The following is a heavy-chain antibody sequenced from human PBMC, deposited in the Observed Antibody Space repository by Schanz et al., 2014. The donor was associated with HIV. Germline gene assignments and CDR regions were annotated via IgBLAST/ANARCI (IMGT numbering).Heavy chain of an antibody. CDR1: GFTFSSYG. Sequence: QVELVESGGGVVQPGRSLRLSCAASGFTFSSYGMHWVRQAPGKGLEWVAVIWYDGSNKYYADSVKGRFTISRDNSKNTLYLQMNSLRAEDTAVYYCASTEYPYTTSSDYYYGMDVRGQGTTVTVSS. V-gene: IGHV3-33*01. D-gene: IGHD6-6*01. CDR2: IWYDGSNK. J-gene: IGHJ6*02. CDR3: ASTEYPYTTSSDYYYGMDV.